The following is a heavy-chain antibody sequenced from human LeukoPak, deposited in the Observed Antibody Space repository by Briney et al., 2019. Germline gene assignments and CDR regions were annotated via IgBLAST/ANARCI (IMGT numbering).Heavy chain of an antibody. V-gene: IGHV3-20*04. D-gene: IGHD6-13*01. CDR3: ARGRTAYGSSWRYAMDV. CDR1: GLTLDDYG. Sequence: RTGGSLRLSCAASGLTLDDYGMSWVRQVPGKGLEWVAGINWNAESTAYADSVKGRFTIARDDAKNSLYLQMNSLSVEDTALYYCARGRTAYGSSWRYAMDVWGQGTTVTVSS. CDR2: INWNAEST. J-gene: IGHJ6*01.